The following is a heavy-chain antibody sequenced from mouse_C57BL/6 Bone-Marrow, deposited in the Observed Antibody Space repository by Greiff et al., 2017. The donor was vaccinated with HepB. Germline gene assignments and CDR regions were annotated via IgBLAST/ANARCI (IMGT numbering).Heavy chain of an antibody. CDR3: ASKGGETAQAPHYYAMDY. Sequence: QVQLQQSGPELVKPGASVKLSCKASGYTFTSYDINWVKQRPGQGLEWIGWIYPRDGSTKYNEKFKGKATLTVDTSSSTAYMELHSLTSEDSAVYFCASKGGETAQAPHYYAMDYWGQGTSVTVSS. CDR1: GYTFTSYD. J-gene: IGHJ4*01. V-gene: IGHV1-85*01. D-gene: IGHD3-2*02. CDR2: IYPRDGST.